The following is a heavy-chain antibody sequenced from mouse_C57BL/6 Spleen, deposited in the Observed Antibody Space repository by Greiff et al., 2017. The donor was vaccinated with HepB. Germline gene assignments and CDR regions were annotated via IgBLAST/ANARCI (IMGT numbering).Heavy chain of an antibody. J-gene: IGHJ2*01. CDR2: ISYDGSN. CDR3: ARENSNYFDY. V-gene: IGHV3-6*01. Sequence: DVKLVESGPGLVKPSQSLSLTCSVTGYSITSGYYWNWIRQFPGNKLEWMGYISYDGSNNYNPSLKNRISITRDTSKNQFFLKLNSVTTEDTATYYCARENSNYFDYWGQGTTLTVSS. D-gene: IGHD2-5*01. CDR1: GYSITSGYY.